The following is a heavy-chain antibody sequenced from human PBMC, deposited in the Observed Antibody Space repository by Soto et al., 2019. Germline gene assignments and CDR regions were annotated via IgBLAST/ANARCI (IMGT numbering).Heavy chain of an antibody. CDR1: GGSISSGNYY. V-gene: IGHV4-31*03. Sequence: PSETLSLTCTVSGGSISSGNYYWSWIRQHPGKGLEWIGYIYYSGSTSYNPSLKSRLTMSVDMSKNQLSLNLRSLTAADTAVYYCARGHDLVATFHHVWGQGTPVTVSS. CDR3: ARGHDLVATFHHV. D-gene: IGHD5-12*01. CDR2: IYYSGST. J-gene: IGHJ4*02.